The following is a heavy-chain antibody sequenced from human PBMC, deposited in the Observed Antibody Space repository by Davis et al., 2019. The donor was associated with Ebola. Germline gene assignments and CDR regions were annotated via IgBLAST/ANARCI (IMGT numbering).Heavy chain of an antibody. CDR3: AKYYYDSSGYYDYYGMDV. J-gene: IGHJ6*02. D-gene: IGHD3-22*01. V-gene: IGHV3-30*18. CDR1: GFTFSSYG. Sequence: GGSLRLSCAASGFTFSSYGMHWVRQAPGKGLEWVAVISYDGSNKYYADSVKGRFTISRDNSKNKLYLQMNSLRAEDTAVYYCAKYYYDSSGYYDYYGMDVWGQGTTVTVSS. CDR2: ISYDGSNK.